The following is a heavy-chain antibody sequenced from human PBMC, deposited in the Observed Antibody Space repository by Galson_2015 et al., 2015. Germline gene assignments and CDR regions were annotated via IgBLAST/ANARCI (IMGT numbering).Heavy chain of an antibody. CDR1: GFTVSSNY. Sequence: SLRLSCAASGFTVSSNYMSWVRQAPGKGLEWVSVIYSGGSTYYADSVKGRFTISRDNSKNTLYLQMNSLRAEDTAVYYCARDFGWFGELLPVRPIDYWRQGTLFTVSS. J-gene: IGHJ4*02. CDR2: IYSGGST. V-gene: IGHV3-66*02. CDR3: ARDFGWFGELLPVRPIDY. D-gene: IGHD3-10*01.